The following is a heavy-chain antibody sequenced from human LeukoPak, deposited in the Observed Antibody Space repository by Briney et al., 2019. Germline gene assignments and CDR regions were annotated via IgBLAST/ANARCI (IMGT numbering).Heavy chain of an antibody. V-gene: IGHV1-18*01. CDR1: GYTFTSYG. CDR3: ARDQVTNYYGSGSYYHPVTDYYYGMDV. J-gene: IGHJ6*02. D-gene: IGHD3-10*01. Sequence: ASVKVSCKASGYTFTSYGISWVRQAPGQGLEWMGWISAYNGNTNYAQKLQGRVTMTTDTSTSTAYMELRSLRSDDTAVYYCARDQVTNYYGSGSYYHPVTDYYYGMDVWGQGTTVTVSS. CDR2: ISAYNGNT.